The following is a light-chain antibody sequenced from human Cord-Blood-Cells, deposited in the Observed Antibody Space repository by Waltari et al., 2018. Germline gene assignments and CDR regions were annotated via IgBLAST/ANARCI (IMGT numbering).Light chain of an antibody. CDR3: CSYAGTDVV. CDR2: DVS. J-gene: IGLJ2*01. V-gene: IGLV2-11*01. CDR1: SSDVGGYNY. Sequence: QSALTQPRSVSGSPGQSLTISCTGTSSDVGGYNYVSWYQQHPGKAPKLMIYDVSKRPSGVPDRFAGYKSGNTAALTISGLQAEDEADYYCCSYAGTDVVFGGGTKLTVL.